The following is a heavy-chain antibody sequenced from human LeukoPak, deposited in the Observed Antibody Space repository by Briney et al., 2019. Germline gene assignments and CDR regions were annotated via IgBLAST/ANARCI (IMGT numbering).Heavy chain of an antibody. CDR2: ICPGDSDT. CDR1: GYSFTSYW. D-gene: IGHD3-22*01. V-gene: IGHV5-51*01. CDR3: ARRGYYDSSGYYESATDNWFDP. J-gene: IGHJ5*02. Sequence: GESLKISCKGSGYSFTSYWIGWVRQMPGKGLEWMGIICPGDSDTRYSPSFQGQVTISADKSISTAYLQWSSLKASDTAMYYCARRGYYDSSGYYESATDNWFDPWGQGTLVTVSS.